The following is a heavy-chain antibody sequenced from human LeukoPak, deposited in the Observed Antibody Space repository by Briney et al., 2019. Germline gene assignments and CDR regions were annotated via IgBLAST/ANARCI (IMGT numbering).Heavy chain of an antibody. D-gene: IGHD3-10*01. CDR1: GGSFSGYY. CDR2: INHSGST. V-gene: IGHV4-34*01. J-gene: IGHJ6*03. CDR3: ARGIPSHKGLHYYGSGSYYPRYYYYMDV. Sequence: SETLSLTCAVYGGSFSGYYWSWIRQPPGKGLEWIGEINHSGSTNYNPSLKSRVTISVDTSKNQFSLTLNSVTTADTAVYYCARGIPSHKGLHYYGSGSYYPRYYYYMDVWGKGTTVTVSS.